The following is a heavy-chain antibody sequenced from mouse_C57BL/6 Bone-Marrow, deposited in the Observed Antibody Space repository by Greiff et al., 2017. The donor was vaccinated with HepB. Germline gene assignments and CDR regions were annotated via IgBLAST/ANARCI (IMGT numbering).Heavy chain of an antibody. CDR1: GYTFTSYW. CDR2: IHPSDSDT. Sequence: VQLQQPGAELVKPGASVKVSCKASGYTFTSYWMHWVKQRPGQGLEWIGRIHPSDSDTNYNQKFKGKATLTGDKSSSTAYMQLSSLTSEDSAVYYCATNYYGSSYVGYWGQGTTLTVSS. J-gene: IGHJ2*01. V-gene: IGHV1-74*01. CDR3: ATNYYGSSYVGY. D-gene: IGHD1-1*01.